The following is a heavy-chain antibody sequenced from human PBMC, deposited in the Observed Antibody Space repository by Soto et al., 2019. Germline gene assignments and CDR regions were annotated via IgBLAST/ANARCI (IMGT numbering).Heavy chain of an antibody. D-gene: IGHD3-10*01. Sequence: GGSLRLSCAASGFTFSSFAISWVRQAPGKGLEWVSVISGRGDITYYADSVKGRFTVSRDNSKNTLYLQMNSLRADDTAVYYCARAQGFIRDNWFDPWGQGTLVTVSS. CDR1: GFTFSSFA. CDR3: ARAQGFIRDNWFDP. V-gene: IGHV3-23*01. CDR2: ISGRGDIT. J-gene: IGHJ5*02.